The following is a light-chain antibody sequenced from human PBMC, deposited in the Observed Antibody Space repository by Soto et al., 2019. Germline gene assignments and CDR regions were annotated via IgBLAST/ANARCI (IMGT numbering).Light chain of an antibody. J-gene: IGKJ5*01. CDR3: QQGDNTPN. Sequence: DIQMTQSPSSLSASVGDRVNVTCRASQSIGRSLNWYQQKTGRAPKILIYGASRLQSGVPSRFSGGGSGTDFTLTITNLQPEDFATYYFQQGDNTPNFGQGTRVEIK. CDR1: QSIGRS. V-gene: IGKV1-39*01. CDR2: GAS.